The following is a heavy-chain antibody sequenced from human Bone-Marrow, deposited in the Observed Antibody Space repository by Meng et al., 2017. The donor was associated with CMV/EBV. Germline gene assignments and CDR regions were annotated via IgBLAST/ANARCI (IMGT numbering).Heavy chain of an antibody. V-gene: IGHV3-66*03. CDR2: IYTNGGT. CDR3: VRDLWL. J-gene: IGHJ4*02. D-gene: IGHD5-12*01. Sequence: PVGSLRLSCAASGFTVSSNYMSWVRQAPGKGLEWVSVIYTNGGTDYGDSVKGRFTISRDKSKNTLYLQMSSLRVEDTAVYYCVRDLWLWGQGTLVTVSS. CDR1: GFTVSSNY.